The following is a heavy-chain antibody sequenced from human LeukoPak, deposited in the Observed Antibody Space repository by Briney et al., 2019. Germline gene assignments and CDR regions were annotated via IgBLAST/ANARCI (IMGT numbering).Heavy chain of an antibody. Sequence: PGGSLRLSCGASGFTFSRHSMNWVRQAPGKGLEWVSSISGSSSYIYYADSVKGRFTISRDNTRNSLYLQMNSLRAEDTALYYCARDYYDSSGYYFAFDIWGQGTMVTVSS. D-gene: IGHD3-22*01. V-gene: IGHV3-21*04. CDR3: ARDYYDSSGYYFAFDI. CDR1: GFTFSRHS. CDR2: ISGSSSYI. J-gene: IGHJ3*02.